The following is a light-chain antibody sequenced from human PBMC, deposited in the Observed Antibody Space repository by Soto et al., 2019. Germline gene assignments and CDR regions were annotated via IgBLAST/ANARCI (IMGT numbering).Light chain of an antibody. V-gene: IGKV3-15*01. Sequence: EIVMTQSPATLSVSPGERATLSCRASHSVSSNLAWYQQKPGQAPRILIYGASTRATGIPARFSGSGSGTEFTLTISSLQSEDFAVYYCQQYSNWPPYTFGQGTKLEIK. CDR1: HSVSSN. CDR3: QQYSNWPPYT. CDR2: GAS. J-gene: IGKJ2*01.